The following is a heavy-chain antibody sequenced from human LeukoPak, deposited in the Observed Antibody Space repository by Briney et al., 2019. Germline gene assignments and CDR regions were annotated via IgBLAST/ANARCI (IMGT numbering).Heavy chain of an antibody. CDR2: ISSSSSTI. J-gene: IGHJ4*02. D-gene: IGHD3-3*01. CDR3: ARDYDFWSGYYTGLLDY. Sequence: GGSLRLSCAASGFTFSSYGMHWVRQAPGKGLEWVSYISSSSSTIYYADSVKGRFTISRDNAKNSLYLQMNSLRAEDTAVYYCARDYDFWSGYYTGLLDYWGQGTLVTVSS. CDR1: GFTFSSYG. V-gene: IGHV3-48*01.